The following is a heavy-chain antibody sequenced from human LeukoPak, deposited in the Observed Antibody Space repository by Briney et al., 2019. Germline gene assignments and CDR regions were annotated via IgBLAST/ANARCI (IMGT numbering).Heavy chain of an antibody. V-gene: IGHV3-30*18. J-gene: IGHJ4*02. D-gene: IGHD3-3*01. CDR1: GFTFSSYG. CDR2: ISYDGSNK. CDR3: AKGAEWLLSSLDY. Sequence: PGGSLRLSCAAFGFTFSSYGMHWVRQAPGKGLEWVAVISYDGSNKYYADSVKGRFTISRDNSKNTLYLQMNSLRAEDTAVYYCAKGAEWLLSSLDYWGQGTLVTVSS.